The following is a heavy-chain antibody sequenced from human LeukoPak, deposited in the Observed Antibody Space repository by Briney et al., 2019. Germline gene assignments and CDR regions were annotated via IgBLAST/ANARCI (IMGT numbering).Heavy chain of an antibody. V-gene: IGHV1-2*02. D-gene: IGHD5-18*01. CDR3: ARESSYGLED. CDR1: RYTFTGYY. CDR2: INPNSRGT. Sequence: AAVKDSCMASRYTFTGYYMHWVRQAPGQGLEWMGWINPNSRGTNYAQKFQGRVTMTRDPSISTAYMEMSRLRSDDTAVYYCARESSYGLEDWGQGTLVTVSS. J-gene: IGHJ4*02.